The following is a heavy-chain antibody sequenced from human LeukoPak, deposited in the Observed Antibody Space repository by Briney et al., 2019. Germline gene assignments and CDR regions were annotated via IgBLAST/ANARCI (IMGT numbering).Heavy chain of an antibody. CDR1: GGTFSSYA. V-gene: IGHV1-69*05. D-gene: IGHD3-10*01. J-gene: IGHJ5*02. CDR2: IIPIFGTA. CDR3: ARAEQRHTYGSWFDP. Sequence: SVKVSCKASGGTFSSYAISWVRQAPGQGLEWMGGIIPIFGTANYAQKFQGRVTITRNTSISTAYMELSSLRSEDTAVYYCARAEQRHTYGSWFDPWGQGTLVTVSS.